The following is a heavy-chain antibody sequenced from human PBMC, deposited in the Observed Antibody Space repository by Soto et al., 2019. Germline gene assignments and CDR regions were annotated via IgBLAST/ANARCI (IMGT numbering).Heavy chain of an antibody. D-gene: IGHD5-18*01. V-gene: IGHV1-69*13. J-gene: IGHJ6*02. CDR1: GCTFSSYA. Sequence: SVKVSCKASGCTFSSYAISWVRQAPGQGLEWMGGIIPIFGTANYAQKFQGRVTITADESTSTAYMELSSLRSEDTAVYYCARAPILRGYSYYGMDVWGQGTTVTVSS. CDR2: IIPIFGTA. CDR3: ARAPILRGYSYYGMDV.